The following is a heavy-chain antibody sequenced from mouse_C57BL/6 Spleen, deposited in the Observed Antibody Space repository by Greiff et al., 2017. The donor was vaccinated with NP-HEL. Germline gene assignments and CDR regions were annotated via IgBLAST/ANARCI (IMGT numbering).Heavy chain of an antibody. D-gene: IGHD2-4*01. V-gene: IGHV1-81*01. J-gene: IGHJ2*01. Sequence: VQLQQSGAELARPGASVKLSCKASGYTFTSYGISWVKQRTGQGLEWIGEIYPRSGNTYYNEKFKGKATLTADKSSSTAYMELRSLTSEDSAVYFCASLYDYDGGYYFDYWGQGTTLTVSS. CDR2: IYPRSGNT. CDR3: ASLYDYDGGYYFDY. CDR1: GYTFTSYG.